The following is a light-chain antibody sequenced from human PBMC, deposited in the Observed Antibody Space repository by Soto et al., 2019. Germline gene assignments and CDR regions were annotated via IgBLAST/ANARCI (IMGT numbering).Light chain of an antibody. J-gene: IGLJ1*01. Sequence: QSALPASVSGSPGQSIAISCTGTSSDVGGYSYVSWYQQQPGKAPKLVISDVSNRPSGVSDRFSGSESGNTASLTISGLQTEDEADYYCASYTTSSTYVFGTGTKVTVL. CDR3: ASYTTSSTYV. CDR1: SSDVGGYSY. CDR2: DVS. V-gene: IGLV2-14*01.